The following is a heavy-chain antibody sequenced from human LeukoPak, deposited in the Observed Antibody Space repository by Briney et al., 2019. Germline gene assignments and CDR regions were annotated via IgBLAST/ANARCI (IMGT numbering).Heavy chain of an antibody. J-gene: IGHJ4*02. Sequence: GGSLRLSCATSGLTFRTTWMHWVRQAPGKGLMWVSRMNGEGTTIDYADSVKGRFTVSRDYAKNTLFLQMNNLRTEDTALYFCATARNFRFEYWGRGSLVIVSA. CDR1: GLTFRTTW. CDR2: MNGEGTTI. D-gene: IGHD1-7*01. CDR3: ATARNFRFEY. V-gene: IGHV3-74*01.